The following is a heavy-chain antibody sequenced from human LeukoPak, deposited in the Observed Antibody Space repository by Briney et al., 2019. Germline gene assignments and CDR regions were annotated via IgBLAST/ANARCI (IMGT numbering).Heavy chain of an antibody. Sequence: GGPLRLSCVATGFTFSDYYMSRIRQAPGKGLEWVSYIRSSGTTIHYADSVKGRFTISRDNAKNSLYLQMNSLRAEDTAVYNCARDRGAVTDVFDYWGQGTLVTVSS. CDR2: IRSSGTTI. J-gene: IGHJ4*02. D-gene: IGHD6-19*01. CDR3: ARDRGAVTDVFDY. CDR1: GFTFSDYY. V-gene: IGHV3-11*04.